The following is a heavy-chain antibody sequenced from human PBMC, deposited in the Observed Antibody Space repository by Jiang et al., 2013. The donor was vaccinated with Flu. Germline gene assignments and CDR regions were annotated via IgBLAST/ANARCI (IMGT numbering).Heavy chain of an antibody. D-gene: IGHD6-13*01. CDR1: GGTFSSYA. CDR2: IIPIFGTA. V-gene: IGHV1-69*01. J-gene: IGHJ3*02. CDR3: ARVAAGDRAFDI. Sequence: GGTFSSYAISWVRQAPGQGLEWMGGIIPIFGTANYAQKFQGRVTITADESTSTAYMELSSLRSEDTAVYYCARVAAGDRAFDIWGQGTMVTVSS.